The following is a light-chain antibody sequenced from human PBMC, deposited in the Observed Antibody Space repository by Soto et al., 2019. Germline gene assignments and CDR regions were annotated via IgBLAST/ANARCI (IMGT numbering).Light chain of an antibody. J-gene: IGLJ2*01. V-gene: IGLV2-23*01. CDR1: SSDIGGYIL. CDR2: EGS. CDR3: CSYVGSDTYVI. Sequence: QSALTQPASESGSPGQSITISCTGTSSDIGGYILVSWYQQEPGKAPKLMIYEGSKRPSGVSNRFSGSKSGNTASLTISGLQAEDEAHYYCCSYVGSDTYVIFGGGIKLTVL.